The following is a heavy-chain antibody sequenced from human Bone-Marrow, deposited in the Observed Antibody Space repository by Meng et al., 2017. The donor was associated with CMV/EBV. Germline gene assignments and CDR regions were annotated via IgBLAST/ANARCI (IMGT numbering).Heavy chain of an antibody. CDR3: ARDGFWSAYYLDGMDV. D-gene: IGHD3-3*01. J-gene: IGHJ6*01. Sequence: GESLKISCAASGFTFSSYYMNWVRQAPGKGLEWVAVISYDGSNKYYADSVKGRFTISRDNSKNTLYLQMNSLRAEDTAVYYGARDGFWSAYYLDGMDVWGQGTTVTVSS. V-gene: IGHV3-30*03. CDR2: ISYDGSNK. CDR1: GFTFSSYY.